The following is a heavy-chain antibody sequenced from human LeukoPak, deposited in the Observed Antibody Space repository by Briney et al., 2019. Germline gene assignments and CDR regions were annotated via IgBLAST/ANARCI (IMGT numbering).Heavy chain of an antibody. CDR1: GFAFSSYG. CDR3: ARDRGSNDPIDY. CDR2: IWHDGRNK. Sequence: PGRSLRLSCAASGFAFSSYGMHCVRQAPGKGLEWVAVIWHDGRNKYYADSVKGRFTISRDNSKNTLYLQMSSLRAEDTAVYYCARDRGSNDPIDYWGQGTLVTVSS. D-gene: IGHD2-15*01. J-gene: IGHJ4*02. V-gene: IGHV3-33*01.